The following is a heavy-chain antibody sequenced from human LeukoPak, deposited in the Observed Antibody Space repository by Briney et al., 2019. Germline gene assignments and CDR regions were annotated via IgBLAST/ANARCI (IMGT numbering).Heavy chain of an antibody. CDR2: INHSGST. CDR1: GGSFSGYY. D-gene: IGHD3-10*01. Sequence: SETLSLSCAVYGGSFSGYYWSWIRQPPGKGLEWIGEINHSGSTNYNPSLKSRVTISVDTSKNQVSLKLSPVTAADTAVYYCWSSLYGSGSYADYWGQRTLVTVS. J-gene: IGHJ4*02. V-gene: IGHV4-34*01. CDR3: WSSLYGSGSYADY.